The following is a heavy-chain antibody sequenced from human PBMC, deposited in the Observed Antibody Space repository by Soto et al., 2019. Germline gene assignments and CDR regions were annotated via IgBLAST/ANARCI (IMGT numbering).Heavy chain of an antibody. D-gene: IGHD3-3*01. Sequence: QVQLVQSGAEVRKPGSSVKVSCKAPGGTFSTYIISWVRQAPGQGLEWMGRIIPIPDITNYAQKFQGRVTVTADRSTSTAYLELTSLKSEGKAVYFCARDPITNRGDAFDPWGQGTMVTVSS. V-gene: IGHV1-69*08. CDR1: GGTFSTYI. CDR3: ARDPITNRGDAFDP. J-gene: IGHJ3*01. CDR2: IIPIPDIT.